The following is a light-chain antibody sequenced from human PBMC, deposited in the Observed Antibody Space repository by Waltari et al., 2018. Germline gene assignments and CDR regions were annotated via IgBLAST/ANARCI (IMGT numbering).Light chain of an antibody. J-gene: IGKJ1*01. CDR3: QHYVSLPAT. CDR1: QSISKY. Sequence: EIVLTQSPATLSLSPGDRAPLPCRASQSISKYLAWYQQKPGQAPRLLIYGASSTATGIPDRFSGSGSGTDFSLTISRLEPEDFAVYYCQHYVSLPATFGQGTKVEIE. CDR2: GAS. V-gene: IGKV3-20*01.